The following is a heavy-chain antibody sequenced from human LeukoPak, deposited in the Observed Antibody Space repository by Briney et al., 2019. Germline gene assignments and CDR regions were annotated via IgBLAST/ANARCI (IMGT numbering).Heavy chain of an antibody. V-gene: IGHV1-18*01. CDR1: GYTFTSYG. Sequence: ASVKVSCKASGYTFTSYGISWVRQAPGQGLVWMGWISAYNGNTNYAQKLQGRVTMTTDTSTSTAYMELRSLRSDDTAVYYCARMDSSGYHFDYWGQGTLVTVSS. D-gene: IGHD3-22*01. CDR2: ISAYNGNT. CDR3: ARMDSSGYHFDY. J-gene: IGHJ4*02.